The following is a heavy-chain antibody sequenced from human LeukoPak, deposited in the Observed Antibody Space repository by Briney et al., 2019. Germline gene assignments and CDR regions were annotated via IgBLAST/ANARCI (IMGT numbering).Heavy chain of an antibody. J-gene: IGHJ4*02. CDR1: GYSFTSYW. D-gene: IGHD1-26*01. CDR3: ARRRDLYPGSYYPFDY. CDR2: IYPGDSDT. V-gene: IGHV5-51*01. Sequence: GESLKISCKGSGYSFTSYWIGWVRQMPGKGLEWMGFIYPGDSDTRYSPSFQGQVTISADKSISTAYLQWNSLKASDTAMYYCARRRDLYPGSYYPFDYWGQGTLVTVSS.